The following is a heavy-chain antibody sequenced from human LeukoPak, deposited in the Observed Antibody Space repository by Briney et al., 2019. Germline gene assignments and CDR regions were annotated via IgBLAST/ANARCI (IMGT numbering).Heavy chain of an antibody. CDR2: IYPGDSDT. Sequence: GESLKISCQGSGYSFTSYWIGWVRQMPGKGLEWMGIIYPGDSDTRYSPSFQGQVTISADKSISTAYLQWSSLKASDTAMYYCARRTYYYDSSGSTTFDYWGQGTLVTISS. CDR3: ARRTYYYDSSGSTTFDY. V-gene: IGHV5-51*01. D-gene: IGHD3-22*01. J-gene: IGHJ4*02. CDR1: GYSFTSYW.